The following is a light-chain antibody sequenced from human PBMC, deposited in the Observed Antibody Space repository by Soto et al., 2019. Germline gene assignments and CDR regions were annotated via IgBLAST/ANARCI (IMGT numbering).Light chain of an antibody. CDR3: SSYTSSSRGV. Sequence: QSVLTQPASVSGSPGQSITISCTGTSSDVGGYNYVSWYQQHPGKAPKLMFYDVSNRPSGVSNRFSGSKSGNTASLTISGLQAEDEADYYCSSYTSSSRGVFGTGTKATVL. CDR2: DVS. J-gene: IGLJ1*01. V-gene: IGLV2-14*01. CDR1: SSDVGGYNY.